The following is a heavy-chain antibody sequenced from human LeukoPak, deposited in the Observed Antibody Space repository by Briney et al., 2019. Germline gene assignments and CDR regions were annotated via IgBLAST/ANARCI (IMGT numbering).Heavy chain of an antibody. CDR3: ARYYYGSGSYWKFDP. D-gene: IGHD3-10*01. V-gene: IGHV4-4*02. CDR1: GGSISSSNW. CDR2: IYHSGST. J-gene: IGHJ5*02. Sequence: PSETLSLTCAVSGGSISSSNWWSWVRQPPGKGLEWIGEIYHSGSTNYNPSLKSRVTISVDKSKNQFSLKLSSVTAADTAVYYCARYYYGSGSYWKFDPWGQGTLVTVSS.